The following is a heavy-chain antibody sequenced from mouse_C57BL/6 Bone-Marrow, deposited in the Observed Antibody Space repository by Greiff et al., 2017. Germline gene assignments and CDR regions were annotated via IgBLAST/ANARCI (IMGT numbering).Heavy chain of an antibody. Sequence: QVQLKESGAELVRPGASVKLSCKASGYTFTDYYINWVKQRPGQGLEWIARIYPGSGNTYYNEKFKGKATLTAEQSSSNAYMQLSSLTSEDSAVYCCASRGYGSSFDYWGQGTTLTVSS. D-gene: IGHD1-1*01. J-gene: IGHJ2*01. CDR3: ASRGYGSSFDY. CDR1: GYTFTDYY. V-gene: IGHV1-76*01. CDR2: IYPGSGNT.